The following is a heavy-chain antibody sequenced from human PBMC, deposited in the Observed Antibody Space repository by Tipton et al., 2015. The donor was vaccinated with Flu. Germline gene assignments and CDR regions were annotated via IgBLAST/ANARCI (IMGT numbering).Heavy chain of an antibody. Sequence: TLSLTCAVSGGSISSSNWWSWVRQPPGKGLEWIGEIYHSGSTNYNPSLKSRVTISVDKSKNQFSLKLSSVTAADTAVYYCATQRYDYGDPTGGYSWGQGPLVTVSS. D-gene: IGHD4-17*01. J-gene: IGHJ4*02. CDR1: GGSISSSNW. CDR2: IYHSGST. V-gene: IGHV4-4*02. CDR3: ATQRYDYGDPTGGYS.